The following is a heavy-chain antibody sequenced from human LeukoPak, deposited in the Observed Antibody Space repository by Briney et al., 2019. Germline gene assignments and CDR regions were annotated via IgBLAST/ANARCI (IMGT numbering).Heavy chain of an antibody. V-gene: IGHV3-23*01. J-gene: IGHJ2*01. CDR3: AKAIPSIAAAGTRYFDL. CDR1: GFTFSSYA. Sequence: PGGSLRLSCAASGFTFSSYAMSWVRQAPGKGLEWVSAISGSGGSTYYADSVKGRFTISRDNSKNTLYLQMNSLRAEDTAVYYCAKAIPSIAAAGTRYFDLWGRGTLVTVSS. CDR2: ISGSGGST. D-gene: IGHD6-13*01.